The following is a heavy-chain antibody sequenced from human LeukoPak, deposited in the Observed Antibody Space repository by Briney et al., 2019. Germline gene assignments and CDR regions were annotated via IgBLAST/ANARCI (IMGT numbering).Heavy chain of an antibody. D-gene: IGHD3-3*01. V-gene: IGHV1-18*01. CDR2: ISAYNGNT. J-gene: IGHJ4*02. Sequence: VASVKVSCKASGYTCTSYGISWERQATGQGLERMVWISAYNGNTNYAQKLQGRVTMTTDTSTSTAYMELRSLRSDDTAVYYCAREHDFWSGCLDYWGQGTLVTVSS. CDR3: AREHDFWSGCLDY. CDR1: GYTCTSYG.